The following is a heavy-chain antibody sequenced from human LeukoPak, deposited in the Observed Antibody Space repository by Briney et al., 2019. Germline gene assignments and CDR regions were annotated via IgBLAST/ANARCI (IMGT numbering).Heavy chain of an antibody. CDR3: ARERATKMRWVGRAGRAPFDY. CDR2: INHSGST. Sequence: SETLSLTCAAYGGSFSGYYWSWIRQPPGKGLEWIGEINHSGSTNYNPSLKSRVTISVDTSKNQFSLKLSSVTAADTAVYYCARERATKMRWVGRAGRAPFDYWGQGTLVTVSS. CDR1: GGSFSGYY. D-gene: IGHD5-24*01. V-gene: IGHV4-34*01. J-gene: IGHJ4*02.